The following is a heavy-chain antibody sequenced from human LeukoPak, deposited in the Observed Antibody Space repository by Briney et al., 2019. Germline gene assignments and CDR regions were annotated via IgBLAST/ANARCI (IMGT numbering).Heavy chain of an antibody. D-gene: IGHD6-19*01. Sequence: QPGGSLRLSCVASGFTFSSYEMNWVRQAPGKGLEWVSYISSSGSTIYYADSVKGRFTISRDDAKNSLYLQMNSLRAEDTAVYYCAREMTYSSGWNWGQGTLVTVSS. CDR1: GFTFSSYE. CDR3: AREMTYSSGWN. CDR2: ISSSGSTI. J-gene: IGHJ1*01. V-gene: IGHV3-48*03.